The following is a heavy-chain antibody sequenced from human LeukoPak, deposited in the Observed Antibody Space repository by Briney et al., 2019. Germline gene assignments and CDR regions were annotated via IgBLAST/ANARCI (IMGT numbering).Heavy chain of an antibody. CDR1: GGSLRSGGDY. Sequence: PSETLSLTCTVSGGSLRSGGDYWSWIRQPAGKGLEWIGRIYNTGSTNYNPSLRSRVTISVDTSKNQFSLKMRSVTAADTAVYYCARESDVLMVNGNHWFDPWGQGTLVTVSS. CDR2: IYNTGST. D-gene: IGHD2-8*01. J-gene: IGHJ5*02. V-gene: IGHV4-61*02. CDR3: ARESDVLMVNGNHWFDP.